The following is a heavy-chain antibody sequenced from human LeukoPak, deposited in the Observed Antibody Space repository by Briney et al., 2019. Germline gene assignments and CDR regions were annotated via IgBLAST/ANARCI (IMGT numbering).Heavy chain of an antibody. CDR3: ARGKYTSGWYPPEN. CDR1: GGSISSSSYY. J-gene: IGHJ4*02. V-gene: IGHV4-39*07. Sequence: SETLSLTCTVSGGSISSSSYYWGWIRQPPGKGLEWIGSIYYSGNTYYNPSLKSRVTISVDTSKNQFSLKLSSVTAADTAVFYCARGKYTSGWYPPENWGQGTLVTGSS. D-gene: IGHD6-19*01. CDR2: IYYSGNT.